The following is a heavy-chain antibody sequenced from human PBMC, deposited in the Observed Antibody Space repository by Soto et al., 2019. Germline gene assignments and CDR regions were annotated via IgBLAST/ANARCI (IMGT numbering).Heavy chain of an antibody. CDR2: IHYSGST. D-gene: IGHD3-3*01. J-gene: IGHJ5*02. CDR3: ARWWSGSRQGFDP. Sequence: QVQLQESGPGLVKPSQTLSLTCTVSGGSISSGDYYWSWIRQHPGKGLEWIGYIHYSGSTYYNPSLKSRVTISVDTSKNQFSLQLSSVTAADTAVYYCARWWSGSRQGFDPWCQGTLVTVSS. V-gene: IGHV4-31*03. CDR1: GGSISSGDYY.